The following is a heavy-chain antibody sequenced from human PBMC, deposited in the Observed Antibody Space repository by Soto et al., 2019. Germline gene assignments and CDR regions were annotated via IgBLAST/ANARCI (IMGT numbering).Heavy chain of an antibody. CDR2: ISSSSSYI. V-gene: IGHV3-21*01. CDR3: ARVRGYCSGGSRPGGFDY. D-gene: IGHD2-15*01. J-gene: IGHJ4*02. CDR1: GFTFSSYS. Sequence: GGSLRLSCAASGFTFSSYSMNWVRQAPGKGLEWVSSISSSSSYIYYADSVKGRFTISRDNAKNSLYLQMNSLRAEDTAVYYCARVRGYCSGGSRPGGFDYWGQGTLVTVSS.